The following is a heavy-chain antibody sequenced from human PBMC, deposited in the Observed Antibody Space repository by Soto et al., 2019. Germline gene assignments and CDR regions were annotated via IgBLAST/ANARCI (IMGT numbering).Heavy chain of an antibody. CDR3: ARAERPYGDYDNYYYAMDV. J-gene: IGHJ6*02. CDR2: FIPIYGTR. CDR1: GGTFSRYA. D-gene: IGHD4-17*01. V-gene: IGHV1-69*01. Sequence: QVQLVHSGAEVKKPGSSVKVSCKASGGTFSRYAISWVRRVPGQGLEWIGGFIPIYGTRNYAQKFQGRVTIPADESTSTAYMELSSLRSEDTAVYYCARAERPYGDYDNYYYAMDVWDQGTSVTVSS.